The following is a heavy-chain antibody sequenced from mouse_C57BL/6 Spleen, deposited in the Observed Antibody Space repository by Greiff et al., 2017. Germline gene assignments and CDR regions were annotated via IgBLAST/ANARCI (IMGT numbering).Heavy chain of an antibody. Sequence: VMLVESGPGLVQPSQSLSITCTVSGFSLTSYGVHWVRQSPGKGLEWLGVLWRGGSTDYNAAFMSRLSITKDNSKSQVFFKMNSLQADDTAIYYCAKNFPFITKGMDYWGQGTSVTVSS. V-gene: IGHV2-5*01. CDR1: GFSLTSYG. CDR3: AKNFPFITKGMDY. CDR2: LWRGGST. J-gene: IGHJ4*01. D-gene: IGHD1-1*01.